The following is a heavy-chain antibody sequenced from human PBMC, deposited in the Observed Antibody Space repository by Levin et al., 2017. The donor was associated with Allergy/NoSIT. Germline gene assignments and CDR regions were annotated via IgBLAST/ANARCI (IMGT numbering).Heavy chain of an antibody. Sequence: HAGGSLRLSCAASGFTFSSYAMSWVRQAPGKGLEWVSAISGSGGSTYYADSVKGRFTISRDNSKNTLYLQMNSLRAEDTAVYYCAKADSDCGGDCYPGYGEYFQHWGQGTLVTVSS. J-gene: IGHJ1*01. CDR3: AKADSDCGGDCYPGYGEYFQH. CDR1: GFTFSSYA. V-gene: IGHV3-23*01. CDR2: ISGSGGST. D-gene: IGHD2-21*02.